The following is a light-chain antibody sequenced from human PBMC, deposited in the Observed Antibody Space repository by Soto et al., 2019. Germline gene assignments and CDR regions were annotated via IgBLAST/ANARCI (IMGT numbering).Light chain of an antibody. CDR2: AAS. V-gene: IGKV1-39*01. CDR3: QQSYSIPIT. CDR1: QSISTY. Sequence: IQMPQSPSSLSASLGDRFTVTCLASQSISTYLYWYQQKPGKAPKLLIYAASSLQSGVPSRFSGSGSGTDFTLTISSLQPEDFATYHCQQSYSIPITFGQGTRLQIK. J-gene: IGKJ5*01.